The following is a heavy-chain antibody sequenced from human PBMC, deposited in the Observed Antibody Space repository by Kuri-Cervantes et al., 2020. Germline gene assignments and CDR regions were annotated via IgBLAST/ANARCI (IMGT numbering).Heavy chain of an antibody. CDR2: ISSSGSTI. V-gene: IGHV3-11*01. D-gene: IGHD1-20*01. J-gene: IGHJ5*02. CDR1: GFTFSDYY. CDR3: ARDNLDLEGRPFDP. Sequence: GGSLRLSCAASGFTFSDYYMSWIRQAPGKGLEWVSYISSSGSTIYYADSVKGRFTISRDNAKNSLYLQMNSLRAEDTAVYYCARDNLDLEGRPFDPWGQGTLVTVSS.